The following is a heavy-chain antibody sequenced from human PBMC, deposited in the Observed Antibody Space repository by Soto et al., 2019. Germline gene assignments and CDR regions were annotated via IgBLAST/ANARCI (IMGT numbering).Heavy chain of an antibody. J-gene: IGHJ6*02. CDR2: ISGSGGST. CDR1: GFTFSSYA. CDR3: AKDQGGWHTYYYYGMDV. Sequence: PGGSLRLSCADSGFTFSSYAMSWVRQAPGKGLEWVSAISGSGGSTYYADSVKGRFTISRDNSKNTLYLQMNSLRAEDTAVYYCAKDQGGWHTYYYYGMDVWGQGTTVTVSS. V-gene: IGHV3-23*01. D-gene: IGHD6-19*01.